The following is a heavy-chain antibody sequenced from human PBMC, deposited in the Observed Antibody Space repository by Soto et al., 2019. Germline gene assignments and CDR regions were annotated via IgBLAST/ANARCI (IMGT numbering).Heavy chain of an antibody. CDR3: ARDRGYCGGDCPPGY. CDR1: GFTFSSYG. V-gene: IGHV3-33*01. J-gene: IGHJ4*02. CDR2: IWYDGSNK. D-gene: IGHD2-21*02. Sequence: QVQLVESGGGVVQPGRSLRLSCAASGFTFSSYGMHWVRQAPGKGLEWVAVIWYDGSNKYYADSVKGRFTISRDNSKNTLYLQMNSLRAEDTAVYYCARDRGYCGGDCPPGYWGQGTLVTVSS.